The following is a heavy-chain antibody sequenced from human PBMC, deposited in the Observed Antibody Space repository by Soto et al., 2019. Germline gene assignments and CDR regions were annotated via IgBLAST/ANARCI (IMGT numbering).Heavy chain of an antibody. Sequence: SETLSLTCTVSGGSISSYYWSWIRQPPGRGLEWIGYIYYSGSTNYNPSLKSRVTISVDTSKNQFSLKLSSVTAADTAVYHCARLEPYSSGYQFDYWGQGTLVTVS. CDR3: ARLEPYSSGYQFDY. D-gene: IGHD3-22*01. CDR2: IYYSGST. V-gene: IGHV4-59*01. J-gene: IGHJ4*02. CDR1: GGSISSYY.